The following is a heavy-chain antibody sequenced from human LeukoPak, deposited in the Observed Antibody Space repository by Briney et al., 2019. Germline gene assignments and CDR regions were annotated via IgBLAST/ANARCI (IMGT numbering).Heavy chain of an antibody. D-gene: IGHD6-13*01. CDR2: MNPNSGNT. CDR1: GYTFTSYD. J-gene: IGHJ4*02. V-gene: IGHV1-8*03. Sequence: ASVKVSCKASGYTFTSYDINWVRQATGQGLEGMGWMNPNSGNTGYAQKFQGRVTITRNTSISTAYMELSSLRSEDTAVYYCARVYSSSWYGAIDYWGQGTLVTVSS. CDR3: ARVYSSSWYGAIDY.